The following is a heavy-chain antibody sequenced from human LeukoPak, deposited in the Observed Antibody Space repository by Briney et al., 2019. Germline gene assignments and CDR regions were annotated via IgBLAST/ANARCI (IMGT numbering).Heavy chain of an antibody. Sequence: GGSLRLSCAASGFIFDDYAMHWVRQAPGKGLEWVSGISWNSGSIDYADSVKGRFTISRDNAKNSLYPQMNGLRPEDTALYYCAKDESYGGNSNFDYWGQGTLVTVSS. D-gene: IGHD4-23*01. CDR2: ISWNSGSI. CDR1: GFIFDDYA. V-gene: IGHV3-9*01. J-gene: IGHJ4*02. CDR3: AKDESYGGNSNFDY.